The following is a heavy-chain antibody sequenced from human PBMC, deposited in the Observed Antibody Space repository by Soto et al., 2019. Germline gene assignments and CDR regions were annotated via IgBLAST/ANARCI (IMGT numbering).Heavy chain of an antibody. V-gene: IGHV4-4*02. Sequence: QVQLQESGPGLVKPSGTLSLTCAVSGDSVSSPYYWCWVRQPPGKGLEWIGEVFHTGTTSYNPSLRSRVTISMDTSNNQFALALSSVTAADTAVYSCARSAGWYAVHSWGPGTLVIVSS. J-gene: IGHJ4*02. CDR3: ARSAGWYAVHS. CDR2: VFHTGTT. CDR1: GDSVSSPYY. D-gene: IGHD6-19*01.